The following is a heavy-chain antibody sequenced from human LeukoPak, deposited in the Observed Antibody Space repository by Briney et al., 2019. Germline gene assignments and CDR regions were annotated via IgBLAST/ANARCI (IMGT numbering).Heavy chain of an antibody. CDR3: ARDQEGFDY. Sequence: ASVKVSCKASGYTFTSNYIHWVRQAPGQGLEWMGMIYPRDGSTSYAQKFQGRVTVTRDTSTSTVHMELSGLRSENTAVYYCARDQEGFDYWGQGTLVTVSS. CDR2: IYPRDGST. V-gene: IGHV1-46*01. J-gene: IGHJ4*02. CDR1: GYTFTSNY.